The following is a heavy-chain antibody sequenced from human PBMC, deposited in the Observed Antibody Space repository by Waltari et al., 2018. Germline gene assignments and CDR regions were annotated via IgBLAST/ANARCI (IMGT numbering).Heavy chain of an antibody. V-gene: IGHV3-73*01. CDR1: GLIFSDFA. CDR2: IRSRTKVDAT. Sequence: EVQLVESGGALVQPGGSLKLYCATSGLIFSDFAIPWVRQASGKGPAWVGRIRSRTKVDATAYSPSVEGRFTISRDDSKNAVYLQMNSLNTDDTAVYYCIRPFELGIDWGQGTLVTVSS. D-gene: IGHD7-27*01. CDR3: IRPFELGID. J-gene: IGHJ4*02.